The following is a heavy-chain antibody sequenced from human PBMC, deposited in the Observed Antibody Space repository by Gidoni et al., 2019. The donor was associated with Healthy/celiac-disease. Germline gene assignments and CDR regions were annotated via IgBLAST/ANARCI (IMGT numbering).Heavy chain of an antibody. CDR1: GFPFRSYA. D-gene: IGHD3-10*01. J-gene: IGHJ3*02. CDR3: AKGKAPRGSDAFDI. V-gene: IGHV3-23*01. CDR2: ISGSGGST. Sequence: EVQLLESGVGLVQPGGSLRLSCSASGFPFRSYAMSWVRQAPGKGLEWVSAISGSGGSTYYADSVKGRFTISRDNSKNTLYLQMNSLRAEDTAVYYCAKGKAPRGSDAFDIWGQGTMVTVSS.